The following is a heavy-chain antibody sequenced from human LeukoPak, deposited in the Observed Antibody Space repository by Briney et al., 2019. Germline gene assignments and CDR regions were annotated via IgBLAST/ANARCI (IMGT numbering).Heavy chain of an antibody. Sequence: SETLSLTCTVSGGSISTYYWSWIRQPPGKGLEWIGSIYYSGSTNYNPSLKSRVSIPLETSKNQFSLKLSSVTAADTAVYYCARGRRQLLINWFDPWGQGTLVTVSS. V-gene: IGHV4-59*01. CDR3: ARGRRQLLINWFDP. D-gene: IGHD6-13*01. J-gene: IGHJ5*02. CDR1: GGSISTYY. CDR2: IYYSGST.